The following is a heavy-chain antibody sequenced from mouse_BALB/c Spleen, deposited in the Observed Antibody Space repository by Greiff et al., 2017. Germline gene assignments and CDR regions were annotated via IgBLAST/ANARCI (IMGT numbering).Heavy chain of an antibody. V-gene: IGHV1-69*01. CDR3: ARYYGYYFDY. CDR2: IDTSDSYT. CDR1: GYTFTDYW. D-gene: IGHD1-2*01. J-gene: IGHJ2*01. Sequence: VQLQQPGAELVMPGASVKMSCKASGYTFTDYWMHWVKQRPGQGLEWIGAIDTSDSYTSYNQKFKGKATLTVDESSSTAYMQLSSLTSEDSAVYYCARYYGYYFDYWGQGTTLTVSS.